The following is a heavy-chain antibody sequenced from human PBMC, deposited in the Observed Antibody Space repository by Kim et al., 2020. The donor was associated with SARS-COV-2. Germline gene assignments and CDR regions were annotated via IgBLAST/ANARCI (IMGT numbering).Heavy chain of an antibody. Sequence: ASVKVSCKASGYTFTGYYMHWVRQAPGQGLEWMGWINPNSGGTNYAQKFQGWVTMTRDTSISTAYMELSRLRSDDTAVYYCARASRSRTMITFGGVIAPSFDYWGQGTLLTVSS. D-gene: IGHD3-16*02. CDR1: GYTFTGYY. CDR3: ARASRSRTMITFGGVIAPSFDY. V-gene: IGHV1-2*04. CDR2: INPNSGGT. J-gene: IGHJ4*02.